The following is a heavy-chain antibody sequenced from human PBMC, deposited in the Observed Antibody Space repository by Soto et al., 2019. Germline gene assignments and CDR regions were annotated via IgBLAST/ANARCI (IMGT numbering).Heavy chain of an antibody. CDR2: ISYDGSNK. Sequence: QVQLVESGGGVVQPGRSLRLSCAASGFTFSSYGMHWVRQAPGKGLEWVAVISYDGSNKYYADSVQGRFTISRDNSKKAVYLQMNRLRAEDTAVYYCAKEGGYYGSGSYSVGESYYGMDVWGQGTTVTVSS. CDR3: AKEGGYYGSGSYSVGESYYGMDV. CDR1: GFTFSSYG. D-gene: IGHD3-10*01. V-gene: IGHV3-30*18. J-gene: IGHJ6*02.